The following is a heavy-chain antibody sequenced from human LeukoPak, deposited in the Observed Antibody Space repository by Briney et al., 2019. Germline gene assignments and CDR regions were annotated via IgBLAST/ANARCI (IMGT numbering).Heavy chain of an antibody. J-gene: IGHJ5*02. CDR3: ARVHCSSTSCYPTGWFDP. CDR2: IYTSGST. CDR1: GGSISSYY. D-gene: IGHD2-2*01. Sequence: SETLSLTCTVSGGSISSYYWSWIRQPAGKGLEWIGRIYTSGSTNYNPSLKSRVTMSVDTSKNQFSLKLSSVTTADTAVYYCARVHCSSTSCYPTGWFDPWGQGTLVTVSS. V-gene: IGHV4-4*07.